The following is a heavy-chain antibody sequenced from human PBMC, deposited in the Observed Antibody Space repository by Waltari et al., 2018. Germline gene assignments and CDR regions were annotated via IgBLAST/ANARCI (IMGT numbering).Heavy chain of an antibody. CDR1: GLTFSNHW. CDR3: ARDLDYGMDV. D-gene: IGHD3-16*01. CDR2: INSDGSST. V-gene: IGHV3-74*01. Sequence: EVQLVESGGGLVQPGGSVRLSCPASGLTFSNHWMQWFRQAPGKGLGWVSRINSDGSSTSYADSVKGRFTISRDNAKNTLYLQMNSLRAEDTAVYYCARDLDYGMDVWGQGTTVTVSS. J-gene: IGHJ6*02.